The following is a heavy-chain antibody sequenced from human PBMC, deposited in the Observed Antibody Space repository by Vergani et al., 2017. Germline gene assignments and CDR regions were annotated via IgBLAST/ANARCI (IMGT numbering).Heavy chain of an antibody. CDR1: GFTVSSNY. Sequence: EVQLVESGGGLVQPGGSLRLSCAASGFTVSSNYMSWVRQAPGKGLEWVSVIYSGGSTYYADSGKGRFTISRDNSKNTLYLQMNSLRAEDTAVYYCAGQRSIGINNAFDIWGQGTMVTVSS. CDR2: IYSGGST. J-gene: IGHJ3*02. CDR3: AGQRSIGINNAFDI. D-gene: IGHD2-15*01. V-gene: IGHV3-66*04.